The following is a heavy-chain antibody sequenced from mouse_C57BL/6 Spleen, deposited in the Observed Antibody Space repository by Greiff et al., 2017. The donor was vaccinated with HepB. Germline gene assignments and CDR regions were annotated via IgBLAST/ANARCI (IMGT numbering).Heavy chain of an antibody. Sequence: VQLKESGPELVKPGASVKISCKASGYSFTGYYMNWVKQSPEKSLEWIGEINPSTGGTTYNQKFKAKATLTVDKSSSTAYMQLKSLTSEDSAVYYCARLGRDYFDYWGQGTTLTVSS. D-gene: IGHD4-1*01. CDR2: INPSTGGT. CDR1: GYSFTGYY. V-gene: IGHV1-42*01. J-gene: IGHJ2*01. CDR3: ARLGRDYFDY.